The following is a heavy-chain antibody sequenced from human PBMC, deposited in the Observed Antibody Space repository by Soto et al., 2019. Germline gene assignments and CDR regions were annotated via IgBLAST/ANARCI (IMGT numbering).Heavy chain of an antibody. Sequence: SETLSLTCTVSGGYGSSGSYYWSWIGQDTGKGLEWIGYIYYSGSTKYTPYLKSRVTISVDTSKNQFFLKLSSVTAADTAVYYCARDSAGSGDYFDYWGQGTLVPDSS. CDR2: IYYSGST. CDR3: ARDSAGSGDYFDY. V-gene: IGHV4-61*10. J-gene: IGHJ4*02. CDR1: GGYGSSGSYY. D-gene: IGHD7-27*01.